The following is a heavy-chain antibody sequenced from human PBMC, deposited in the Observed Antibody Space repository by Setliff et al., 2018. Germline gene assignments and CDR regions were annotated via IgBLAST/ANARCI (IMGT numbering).Heavy chain of an antibody. CDR2: IYYSGST. CDR1: GGSTSSGNYY. CDR3: ARHKSNGSGSYPSLYMDV. J-gene: IGHJ6*03. Sequence: PSETLSLTCRVSGGSTSSGNYYWGLIRQPPGKGLEWVATIYYSGSTYSNPFLKSRLIISVDAPDNQFSVKLSSVTAADTAVYYCARHKSNGSGSYPSLYMDVWGKGIMVTVSS. V-gene: IGHV4-39*01. D-gene: IGHD3-10*01.